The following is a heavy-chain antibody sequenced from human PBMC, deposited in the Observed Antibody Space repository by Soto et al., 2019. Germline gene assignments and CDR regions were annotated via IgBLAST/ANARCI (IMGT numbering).Heavy chain of an antibody. CDR3: ARGAGATVNYYYYGMDV. V-gene: IGHV4-59*01. CDR2: IYYSGST. D-gene: IGHD1-26*01. Sequence: QVQLQESGPGLVKPSETLSLTCTVSGGSISSYYWSWIRQPPGKGLEWIGYIYYSGSTNYNPSLKSRVTISVDTSKNQFSLKLSSVTAADTAVYYCARGAGATVNYYYYGMDVWGQGTTVTVSS. J-gene: IGHJ6*02. CDR1: GGSISSYY.